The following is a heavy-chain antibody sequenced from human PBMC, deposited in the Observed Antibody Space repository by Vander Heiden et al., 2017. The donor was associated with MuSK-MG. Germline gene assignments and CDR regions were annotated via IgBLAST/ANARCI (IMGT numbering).Heavy chain of an antibody. CDR1: GDSISTSGHY. J-gene: IGHJ4*02. CDR3: ARYKSGTMFAD. D-gene: IGHD1-7*01. V-gene: IGHV4-39*01. CDR2: VYYSVST. Sequence: QLQLQESGPGLARPSETLSLTCTVSGDSISTSGHYWGWIRQPPGKGLEWIGNVYYSVSTDYNPSLKSRITISVVTSKNQFSLKVYSVTAADTAVYYCARYKSGTMFADWGQGTLVTVSS.